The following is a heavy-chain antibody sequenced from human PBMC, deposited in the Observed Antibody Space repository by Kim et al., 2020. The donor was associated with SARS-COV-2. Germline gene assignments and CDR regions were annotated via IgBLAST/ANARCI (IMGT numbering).Heavy chain of an antibody. V-gene: IGHV3-23*01. CDR3: AKDHGTYYYGSGSYLASGFDP. Sequence: GGSLRLSCAASGFTFSSYAMSWVRQAPGKGLEWVSAISGSGGSTYYADSVKGRFTISRDNSKNTLYLQMNSLRAEDTAVYYCAKDHGTYYYGSGSYLASGFDPWGQGTLVTVSS. D-gene: IGHD3-10*01. J-gene: IGHJ5*02. CDR1: GFTFSSYA. CDR2: ISGSGGST.